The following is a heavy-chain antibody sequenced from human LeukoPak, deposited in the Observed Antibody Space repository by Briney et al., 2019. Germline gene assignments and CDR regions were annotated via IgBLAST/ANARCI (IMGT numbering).Heavy chain of an antibody. CDR1: GYIFTNYW. CDR3: VSFYETY. D-gene: IGHD2-2*01. J-gene: IGHJ4*02. Sequence: GESLKISCKGSGYIFTNYWMHWVRQAPGKGLVWVSHINSDGSWTSYADSVKGRFTISKDNAKNTVYLQMNNLRAEDTAVYYCVSFYETYWGRGTLVTVSS. V-gene: IGHV3-74*01. CDR2: INSDGSWT.